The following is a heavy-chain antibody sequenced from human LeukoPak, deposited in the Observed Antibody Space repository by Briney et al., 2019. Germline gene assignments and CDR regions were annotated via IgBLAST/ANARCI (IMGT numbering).Heavy chain of an antibody. CDR1: GFTFSDFW. J-gene: IGHJ5*02. D-gene: IGHD4-17*01. V-gene: IGHV3-7*01. CDR2: IKQDGSEK. Sequence: GGSLRLSCAASGFTFSDFWMNWVRQAPGKGLEWVASIKQDGSEKYYVDSAKGRFTISRDNAKNSLYLQMNSLRAEDTAVYYCARTTVTTRWFDPWGQGTLVTVSS. CDR3: ARTTVTTRWFDP.